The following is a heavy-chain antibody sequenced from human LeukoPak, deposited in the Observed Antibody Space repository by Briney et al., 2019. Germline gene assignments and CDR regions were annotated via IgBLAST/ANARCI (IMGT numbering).Heavy chain of an antibody. CDR1: GSSISSYY. D-gene: IGHD3-22*01. Sequence: LSLTCTVSGSSISSYYWSWIRQPPGEGLEWVAVISYDGSNKYYADSVKGRFTISRDNSKNTLYLQMNSLRAEDTAVYYCAREPVSSGYYYYYYYGMDVWGQGTTVTVSS. CDR3: AREPVSSGYYYYYYYGMDV. J-gene: IGHJ6*02. CDR2: ISYDGSNK. V-gene: IGHV3-30*03.